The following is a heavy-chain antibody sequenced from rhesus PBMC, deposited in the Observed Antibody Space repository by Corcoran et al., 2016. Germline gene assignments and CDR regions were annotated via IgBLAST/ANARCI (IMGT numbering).Heavy chain of an antibody. V-gene: IGHV4-169*02. CDR1: GGSISSSY. CDR2: IYGSGSST. D-gene: IGHD6-25*01. Sequence: QLQLQESGPGLVKPSETLSVTCVVSGGSISSSYWSWIRQAPGKGLDWIGYIYGSGSSTNYNPPLKSRVTLSVDTSKNPLSLKLSSVTAADTAVYYCASEGAAAPFDYWGQGVLVTVSS. J-gene: IGHJ4*01. CDR3: ASEGAAAPFDY.